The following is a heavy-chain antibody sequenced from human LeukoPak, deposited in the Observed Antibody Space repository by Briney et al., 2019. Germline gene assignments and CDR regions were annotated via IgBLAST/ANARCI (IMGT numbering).Heavy chain of an antibody. CDR3: AKDQGSSGWYWWFDP. V-gene: IGHV3-30*02. CDR2: IRYDGSNK. D-gene: IGHD6-19*01. J-gene: IGHJ5*02. CDR1: GFTFSSYG. Sequence: GGSLRLSCAASGFTFSSYGMHWVRQAPGKGLEWVAFIRYDGSNKYYADSVKGRFTISRDNSKNTLYLQMNSLKAEDTAVYYYAKDQGSSGWYWWFDPWGQGTLVSVSS.